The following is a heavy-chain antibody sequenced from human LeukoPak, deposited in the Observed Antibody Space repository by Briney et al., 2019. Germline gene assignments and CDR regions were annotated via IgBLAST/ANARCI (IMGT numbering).Heavy chain of an antibody. D-gene: IGHD4-17*01. CDR1: GGSISSYY. V-gene: IGHV4-59*08. Sequence: SETPYLTCTASGGSISSYYCSWLRQPPGKGLEWIGYIYYSGSANYNPSLKSRATMSVDTSKNRFSLKLNSVTVADTAVYYCARHNGDYGGVFDKWGQGILVTVTS. J-gene: IGHJ4*02. CDR3: ARHNGDYGGVFDK. CDR2: IYYSGSA.